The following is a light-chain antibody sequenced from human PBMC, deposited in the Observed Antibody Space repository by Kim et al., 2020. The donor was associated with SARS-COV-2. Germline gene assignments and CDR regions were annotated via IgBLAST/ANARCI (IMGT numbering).Light chain of an antibody. J-gene: IGLJ3*02. Sequence: NFMLTQPHSVSESPGKTVTISCTRSSGSIASNYVQWYQQRPGSAPTSVIYEDNQRASGVPDRFSGSIDSSSNSASLTISGLKTEDEADYYCQSYDSKTRMFGGGTKLTVL. V-gene: IGLV6-57*03. CDR2: EDN. CDR3: QSYDSKTRM. CDR1: SGSIASNY.